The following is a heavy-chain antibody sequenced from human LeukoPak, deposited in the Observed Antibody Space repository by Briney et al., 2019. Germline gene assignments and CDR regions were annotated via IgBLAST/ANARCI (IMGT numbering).Heavy chain of an antibody. CDR2: IYYSGST. D-gene: IGHD3-10*01. J-gene: IGHJ3*02. CDR3: ARFITMVRATNAFDI. Sequence: SETLSLTCAVYGGSFSGYYWSWIRQPPGKGLEWIGYIYYSGSTNYNPSLKSRVTISVDTSKNQFSLKLSSVTAADTAVYYCARFITMVRATNAFDIWGQGTMVTVSS. CDR1: GGSFSGYY. V-gene: IGHV4-59*01.